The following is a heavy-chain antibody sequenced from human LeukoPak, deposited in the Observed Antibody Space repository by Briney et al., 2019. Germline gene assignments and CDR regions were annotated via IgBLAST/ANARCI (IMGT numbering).Heavy chain of an antibody. D-gene: IGHD4-17*01. V-gene: IGHV3-30*03. CDR3: ARQGETVTNEN. Sequence: NPGGSLRLSCAASGFTFSSYGMHWVRQAPGKGLEWVAVISYDGSNKYYADSVKGRFTISRDNAKNSLYLQMNSLRAEDTAVYYCARQGETVTNENWGQGTLVTVSS. CDR1: GFTFSSYG. CDR2: ISYDGSNK. J-gene: IGHJ4*02.